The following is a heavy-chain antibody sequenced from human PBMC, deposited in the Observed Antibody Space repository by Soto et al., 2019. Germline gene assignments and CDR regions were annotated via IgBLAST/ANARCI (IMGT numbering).Heavy chain of an antibody. CDR2: IYYSGST. J-gene: IGHJ4*02. Sequence: QVQLQESGPGLVKPSQTVSLTCTVSGGSISSGGYYWSWIRQHPGKGLEWIGYIYYSGSTYYNPSLKSRVTISVDTSKNQFSLKLSSVTAADTAVYYCARDSGVMVVAATARGFDYCRQGTLVTVSS. CDR1: GGSISSGGYY. CDR3: ARDSGVMVVAATARGFDY. V-gene: IGHV4-31*03. D-gene: IGHD2-15*01.